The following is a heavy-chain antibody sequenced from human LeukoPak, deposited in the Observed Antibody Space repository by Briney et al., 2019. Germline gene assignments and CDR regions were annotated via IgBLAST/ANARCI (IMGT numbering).Heavy chain of an antibody. Sequence: GGSLRLSCSASGFTFRRSAMTWVRQVPGKGLEWVSTISGNGQQTYYGDSVKGRFSVSRDNAKNTLYLQMDSLRVDDSALYYCEKDANYLDSSGFFIPFDYWGQGTLVTVSS. J-gene: IGHJ4*02. V-gene: IGHV3-23*01. CDR3: EKDANYLDSSGFFIPFDY. D-gene: IGHD3-22*01. CDR1: GFTFRRSA. CDR2: ISGNGQQT.